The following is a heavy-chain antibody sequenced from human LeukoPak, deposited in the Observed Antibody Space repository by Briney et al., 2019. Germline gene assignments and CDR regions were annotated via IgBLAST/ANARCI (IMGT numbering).Heavy chain of an antibody. J-gene: IGHJ4*02. CDR2: INPNSGGT. CDR3: ARIHMGAAAVSA. CDR1: GYTITGYY. Sequence: ASVKVSCKASGYTITGYYMHWVRQAPGQGLEWMGWINPNSGGTNYAQKFQGRVTMTRDTSISTAYMELSRLRSDDTAVYYCARIHMGAAAVSAWGQGTLVIVSS. D-gene: IGHD6-13*01. V-gene: IGHV1-2*02.